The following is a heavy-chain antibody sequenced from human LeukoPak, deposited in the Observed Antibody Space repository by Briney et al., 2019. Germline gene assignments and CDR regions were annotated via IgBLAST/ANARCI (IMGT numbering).Heavy chain of an antibody. D-gene: IGHD3-3*01. J-gene: IGHJ4*02. Sequence: ASVKVSCKASGYTFTSYDINWVRQATGQGLEWMGWMNPNSANIAYAQKFQGRVTITRNTSTSTAYMELSSLRSEDTAVYYCARAGIGFTDYWGQGTLVTVSS. V-gene: IGHV1-8*03. CDR3: ARAGIGFTDY. CDR2: MNPNSANI. CDR1: GYTFTSYD.